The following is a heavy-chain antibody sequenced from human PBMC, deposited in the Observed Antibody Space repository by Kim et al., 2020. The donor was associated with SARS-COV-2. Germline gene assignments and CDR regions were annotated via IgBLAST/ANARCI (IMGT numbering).Heavy chain of an antibody. J-gene: IGHJ4*02. V-gene: IGHV3-11*01. D-gene: IGHD3-10*01. Sequence: GGSLRLSCAASGFTFSDDYMSWIRQAPGKGLEWVSYISSSGNTKYYAGSVKGRFTISRDNAKKSLYLQMNSLRAEDTAVYYCARSGSYLPVGDYGGQGT. CDR2: ISSSGNTK. CDR3: ARSGSYLPVGDY. CDR1: GFTFSDDY.